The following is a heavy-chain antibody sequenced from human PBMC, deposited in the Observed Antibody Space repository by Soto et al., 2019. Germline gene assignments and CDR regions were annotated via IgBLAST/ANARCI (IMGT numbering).Heavy chain of an antibody. CDR2: INTDGSVA. CDR1: GLTFRSYW. V-gene: IGHV3-74*03. Sequence: EVQLVESGGGLVQPGESLRLSCAASGLTFRSYWMHWVRQAPGKGLVWVSRINTDGSVAMYVDSVKGRFTISRDNAKNTLYLHMSSLRAEDTAVYYCVSDMQLGRLDSWGQGTLVTVSS. CDR3: VSDMQLGRLDS. J-gene: IGHJ4*02. D-gene: IGHD3-16*01.